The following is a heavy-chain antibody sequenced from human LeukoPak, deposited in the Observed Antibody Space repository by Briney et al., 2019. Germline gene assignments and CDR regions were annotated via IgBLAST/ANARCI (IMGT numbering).Heavy chain of an antibody. V-gene: IGHV4-39*02. CDR1: SGSISGSDYY. J-gene: IGHJ4*02. CDR3: ARLVLSYGNAFDH. D-gene: IGHD3-16*01. Sequence: PSETLSLTCTVSSGSISGSDYYWCWIRQPPGKRLEWIGSINYSGNTYYDSSLRSRVTISVDTSKNHFSLRLNSVTAADTAVYYCARLVLSYGNAFDHWGQGTLVTVSS. CDR2: INYSGNT.